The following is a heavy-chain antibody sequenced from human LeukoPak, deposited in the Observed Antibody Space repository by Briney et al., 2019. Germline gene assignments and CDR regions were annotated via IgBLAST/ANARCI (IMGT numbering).Heavy chain of an antibody. CDR3: ARRDTAMPGDVFDI. CDR2: VYNSGSS. J-gene: IGHJ3*02. CDR1: GGSIRTGSNY. V-gene: IGHV4-39*01. D-gene: IGHD5-18*01. Sequence: SETLSLTCTVSGGSIRTGSNYWGWIRQPPGKGLEGIGSVYNSGSSYYNPSLKSRVSISVDTSKNQFSLNLSSVNVADTAVYYCARRDTAMPGDVFDIWGQGTTVTVSS.